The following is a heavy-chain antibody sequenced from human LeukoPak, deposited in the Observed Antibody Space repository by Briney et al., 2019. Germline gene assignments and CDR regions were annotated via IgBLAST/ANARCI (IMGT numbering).Heavy chain of an antibody. V-gene: IGHV3-33*01. CDR2: IWYDGSNK. D-gene: IGHD2-21*01. J-gene: IGHJ4*02. Sequence: GRSLRLSCAASGFAFSSYGMHWVRQAPGKGLEWVAVIWYDGSNKYYADSVKGRFTISRDNSKNTLYLQMNSLRAEDTAVYYCARDTYSTLPDYWGQGTLVTVSS. CDR1: GFAFSSYG. CDR3: ARDTYSTLPDY.